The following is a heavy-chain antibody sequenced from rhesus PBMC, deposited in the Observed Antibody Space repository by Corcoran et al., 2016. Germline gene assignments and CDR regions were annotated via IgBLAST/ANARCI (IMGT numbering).Heavy chain of an antibody. V-gene: IGHV4-122*02. J-gene: IGHJ4*01. CDR1: GGSISSGYYY. Sequence: QVQLQESGPGLVTPSESLSLTCAVSGGSISSGYYYGSWIRQPPGKGLEWIGFITYSGSTSYSPSLKSRVTVSRDTSKNQFSLKLSSVTAADTAVYYCASSLYSHYAYWGQGVLVTVSS. D-gene: IGHD4-23*01. CDR2: ITYSGST. CDR3: ASSLYSHYAY.